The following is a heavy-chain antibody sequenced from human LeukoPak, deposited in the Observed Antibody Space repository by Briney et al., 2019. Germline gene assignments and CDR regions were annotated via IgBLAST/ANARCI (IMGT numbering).Heavy chain of an antibody. CDR2: IYYSGST. J-gene: IGHJ4*02. V-gene: IGHV4-59*01. Sequence: SSETLSLTCTVSGGPTTSYYWSWIRQPPGKGLEWIGYIYYSGSTNYNPSLKSRVTISVDTSKNQFSLKLSSLTAADTAVYYCARDTSGYRRGSFDHWGQGTLVTVSS. CDR1: GGPTTSYY. CDR3: ARDTSGYRRGSFDH. D-gene: IGHD3-22*01.